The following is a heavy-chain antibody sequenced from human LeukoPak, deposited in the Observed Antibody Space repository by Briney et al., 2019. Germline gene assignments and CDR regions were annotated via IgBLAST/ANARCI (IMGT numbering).Heavy chain of an antibody. D-gene: IGHD3-22*01. CDR2: ITSSSSYI. Sequence: GGSLRLSCAASGFTFRSYSMNWVRQAPGKGLEWVSSITSSSSYIYYAGSVKGRFTISRDNAKNSLYLQMNSLRAEDTAVYYCARDEDPGYFDSSGYSGYWGQGTLVTVSS. V-gene: IGHV3-21*01. CDR3: ARDEDPGYFDSSGYSGY. J-gene: IGHJ4*02. CDR1: GFTFRSYS.